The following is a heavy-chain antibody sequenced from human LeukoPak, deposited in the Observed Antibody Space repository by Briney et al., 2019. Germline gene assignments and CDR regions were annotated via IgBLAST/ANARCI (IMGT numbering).Heavy chain of an antibody. V-gene: IGHV1-69*02. Sequence: GSSVKVSCKASGGTFSSYTISWVRQVPGQGLEWMGRIIPILNITDYAQNFQGRVTLTADKSTSTAYMELSTLRSEDTAVYYCAKDGVVVVATSVYYYYYGMDVWGQGTTVTVSS. D-gene: IGHD2-2*01. CDR1: GGTFSSYT. CDR3: AKDGVVVVATSVYYYYYGMDV. J-gene: IGHJ6*02. CDR2: IIPILNIT.